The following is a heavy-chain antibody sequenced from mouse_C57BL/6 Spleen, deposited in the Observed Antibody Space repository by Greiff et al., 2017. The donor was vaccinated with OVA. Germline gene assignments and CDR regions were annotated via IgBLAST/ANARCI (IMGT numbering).Heavy chain of an antibody. CDR2: ISYDGSN. D-gene: IGHD3-2*02. V-gene: IGHV3-6*01. Sequence: EVHLVESGPGLVKPSQSLSLTCSVTGYSITSGYYWNWIRQFPGNKLEWMGYISYDGSNNYNPSLKNRISITRDTSKNQFFLKLNAVTTEDTATYYCARQLRLDVDYWGQGTTLTVSS. J-gene: IGHJ2*01. CDR1: GYSITSGYY. CDR3: ARQLRLDVDY.